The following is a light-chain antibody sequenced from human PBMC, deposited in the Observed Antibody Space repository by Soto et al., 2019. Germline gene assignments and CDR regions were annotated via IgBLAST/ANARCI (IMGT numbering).Light chain of an antibody. CDR2: GAS. CDR3: QQYGSSGT. J-gene: IGKJ1*01. Sequence: EIVMTQSPATLSVSTGERATLSCRASQSVSSYLAWYQQKPGQAPRLLIYGASNRATGIPERFSGSGSGTDFTLTISRLEPEDFAVYYCQQYGSSGTFGQGTKVDIK. V-gene: IGKV3-20*01. CDR1: QSVSSY.